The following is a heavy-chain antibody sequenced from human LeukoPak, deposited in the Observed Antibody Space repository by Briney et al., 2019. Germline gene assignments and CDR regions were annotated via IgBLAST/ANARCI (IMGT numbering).Heavy chain of an antibody. Sequence: ASVKVSCKASGYTFTSYGISWVRQAPGQGLEWMGWISAYNGNTNYAQKLQGRVTMTTDTSTSTAYMELRSLRSDDTAVYYCARFLNYYHNSRYFDYWGQGTLVTVSS. D-gene: IGHD3-22*01. CDR2: ISAYNGNT. CDR3: ARFLNYYHNSRYFDY. J-gene: IGHJ4*02. CDR1: GYTFTSYG. V-gene: IGHV1-18*01.